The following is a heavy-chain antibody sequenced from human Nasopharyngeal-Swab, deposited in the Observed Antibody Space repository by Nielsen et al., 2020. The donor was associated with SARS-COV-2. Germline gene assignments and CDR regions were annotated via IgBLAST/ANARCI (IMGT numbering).Heavy chain of an antibody. V-gene: IGHV5-51*01. CDR2: IYPGDSDT. Sequence: KVSCKGSGYSFTSYWIGWVRQMPGKGLEWMGIIYPGDSDTRYSPSFQGQVTISADKSISTAYLQWSSLKASDTATYYCARQAPHYDFWSGSAYYMDVWGKGTTVTVSS. CDR3: ARQAPHYDFWSGSAYYMDV. J-gene: IGHJ6*03. CDR1: GYSFTSYW. D-gene: IGHD3-3*01.